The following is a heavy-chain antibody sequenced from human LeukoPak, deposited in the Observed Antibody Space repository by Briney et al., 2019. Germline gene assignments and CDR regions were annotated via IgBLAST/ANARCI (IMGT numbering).Heavy chain of an antibody. CDR1: GFTFSSYA. J-gene: IGHJ4*02. D-gene: IGHD2-15*01. Sequence: PGRSLRLSCAASGFTFSSYAMHWVRQAPGKGLEWVAVISYDGSNKYYADSVKGRFTISRDNSKNTLYLQVNSLRAEDTAVYYCARDWPSSECSGGSCYSTRGGGDYWGQGTLVTVSS. CDR3: ARDWPSSECSGGSCYSTRGGGDY. V-gene: IGHV3-30-3*01. CDR2: ISYDGSNK.